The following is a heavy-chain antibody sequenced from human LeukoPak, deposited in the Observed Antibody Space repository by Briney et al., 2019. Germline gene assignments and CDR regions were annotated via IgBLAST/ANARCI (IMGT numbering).Heavy chain of an antibody. Sequence: SVKVACKASGGTFSSYAISWVRQAPGQGLEWMGRIIPIPGIANYAQKFQGRVTITADKSTSTAYMELSSLRSEDTAVYYCARTRDYDILTGYPFDYWGQGTLVTVSS. J-gene: IGHJ4*02. CDR1: GGTFSSYA. D-gene: IGHD3-9*01. V-gene: IGHV1-69*04. CDR2: IIPIPGIA. CDR3: ARTRDYDILTGYPFDY.